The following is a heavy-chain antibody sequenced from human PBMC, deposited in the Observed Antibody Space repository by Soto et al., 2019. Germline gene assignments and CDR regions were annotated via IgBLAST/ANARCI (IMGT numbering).Heavy chain of an antibody. CDR2: ISSSSSTI. V-gene: IGHV3-48*02. CDR3: ARVSYCSSTSCLNYYYYGMDV. Sequence: GGSLRLSCAASGFTFSSYSMNWVRQAPGKGLEWVSYISSSSSTIYYADSVKGRFTISRDNAKNSLYLQMNSLRDEDTAVYYCARVSYCSSTSCLNYYYYGMDVWGQGTTVTV. CDR1: GFTFSSYS. J-gene: IGHJ6*02. D-gene: IGHD2-2*01.